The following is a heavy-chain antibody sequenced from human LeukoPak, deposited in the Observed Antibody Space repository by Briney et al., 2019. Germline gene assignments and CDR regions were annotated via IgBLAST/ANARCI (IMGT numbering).Heavy chain of an antibody. V-gene: IGHV4-34*01. CDR3: ARLYQKDV. CDR1: GGSFSGYY. J-gene: IGHJ6*02. D-gene: IGHD3-16*02. Sequence: SETLSLTCAVYGGSFSGYYWSWTRQPPGKGLEWIGEINHSGSTNYNPSLKSRVTISVDTSKNQFSLKLSSVTAADTAVYYCARLYQKDVWGQGTTVTVSS. CDR2: INHSGST.